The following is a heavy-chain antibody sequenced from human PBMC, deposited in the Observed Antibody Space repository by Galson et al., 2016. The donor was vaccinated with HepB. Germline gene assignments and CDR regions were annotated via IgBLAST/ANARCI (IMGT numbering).Heavy chain of an antibody. CDR1: GYTFTNYD. CDR3: ASAHYDSSGYYDLETYYYYYVMDV. V-gene: IGHV1-69*13. J-gene: IGHJ6*04. CDR2: IIPIFGTT. Sequence: SVKVSCKASGYTFTNYDISWVRQAPGQGLEWMGGIIPIFGTTNYAQKFQGRVTITADESTSTAYMELSSLRSEDTAVYYCASAHYDSSGYYDLETYYYYYVMDVWGKGTTVTVSS. D-gene: IGHD3-22*01.